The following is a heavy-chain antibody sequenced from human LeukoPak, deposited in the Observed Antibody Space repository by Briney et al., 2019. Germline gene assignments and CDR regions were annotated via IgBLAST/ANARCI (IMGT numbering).Heavy chain of an antibody. V-gene: IGHV3-15*01. CDR2: IKTTDGGTT. CDR3: TAGLYDTRGVDH. D-gene: IGHD3-9*01. CDR1: GFTFSSYG. J-gene: IGHJ4*02. Sequence: SGGSLRLSCAASGFTFSSYGIHWVRQAPGKGLEWVGRIKTTDGGTTDYAAPVKGRFTISRDDSKNTLYLQMNSLETEDTAVYYCTAGLYDTRGVDHWGQGTLVTVSS.